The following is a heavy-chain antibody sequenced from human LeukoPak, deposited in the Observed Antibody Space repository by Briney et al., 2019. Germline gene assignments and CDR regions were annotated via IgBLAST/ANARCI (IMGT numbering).Heavy chain of an antibody. Sequence: GESLKISCKSSGYSFTTYWIGWVRQMPGKGLEWMGIIYPDDSDTRYSPSFQGQVTISADKSISTAYLQWSSLKASDTAMYYCARHLGYCSSTSCHSILDYWGQGTLVTVSS. V-gene: IGHV5-51*01. D-gene: IGHD2-2*01. CDR2: IYPDDSDT. J-gene: IGHJ4*02. CDR3: ARHLGYCSSTSCHSILDY. CDR1: GYSFTTYW.